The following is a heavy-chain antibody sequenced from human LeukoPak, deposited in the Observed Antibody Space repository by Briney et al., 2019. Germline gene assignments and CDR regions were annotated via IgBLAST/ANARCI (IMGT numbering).Heavy chain of an antibody. Sequence: ASVKVSCKASGCTFTSYGIIWVRQAPGQGLEWMGWISAYNGNTNYAQKLQGRVTMTTDTSTSTGHMELRSLRSDDTAVYYCARGYDFWTGYSYYFDYWGQGTLVTVSS. CDR1: GCTFTSYG. J-gene: IGHJ4*02. D-gene: IGHD3-3*01. CDR2: ISAYNGNT. CDR3: ARGYDFWTGYSYYFDY. V-gene: IGHV1-18*01.